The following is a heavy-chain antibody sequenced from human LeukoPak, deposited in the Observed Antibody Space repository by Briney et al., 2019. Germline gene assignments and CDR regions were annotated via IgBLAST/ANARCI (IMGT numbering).Heavy chain of an antibody. CDR3: AKGGYSNGRYYYYYMDV. D-gene: IGHD5-18*01. CDR2: FSFNGEST. V-gene: IGHV3-23*01. Sequence: GGSLRLSCAASGFTFDDYTMHWVRQAPGKGLEWVSSFSFNGESTYYADSAKGRFTISGDNSKNTLCLQMNSLRAEDTAVYYCAKGGYSNGRYYYYYMDVWGEGTTVTVSS. CDR1: GFTFDDYT. J-gene: IGHJ6*03.